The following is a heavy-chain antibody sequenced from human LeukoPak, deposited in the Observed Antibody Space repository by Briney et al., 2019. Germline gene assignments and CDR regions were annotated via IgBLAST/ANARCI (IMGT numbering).Heavy chain of an antibody. D-gene: IGHD2-2*01. J-gene: IGHJ5*02. CDR2: IIPIFGTA. Sequence: SVKVSCKASGGTLSRFAISWVRQAPGQGLEWMGGIIPIFGTANYAQKFQGRVTITADESASTAYMELSSLRSDDTAVYNCARVVTPRYCSSPSCYWKGWFDPWGQGTLVTVSS. CDR1: GGTLSRFA. CDR3: ARVVTPRYCSSPSCYWKGWFDP. V-gene: IGHV1-69*13.